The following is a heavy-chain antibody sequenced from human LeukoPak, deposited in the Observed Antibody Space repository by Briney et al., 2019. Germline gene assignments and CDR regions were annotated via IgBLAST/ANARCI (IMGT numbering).Heavy chain of an antibody. CDR3: AKEGDGYSSGWYTH. V-gene: IGHV3-30*02. CDR1: GFTFSSYG. CDR2: IRYDGSNK. J-gene: IGHJ4*02. Sequence: GGSLRLSCAASGFTFSSYGMHWVRQAPGKGLEWVAFIRYDGSNKYYADSVKGRFTISRDNSKNTLYLQMNSLRAEDTAVYYCAKEGDGYSSGWYTHWGQGTPVTVSS. D-gene: IGHD6-19*01.